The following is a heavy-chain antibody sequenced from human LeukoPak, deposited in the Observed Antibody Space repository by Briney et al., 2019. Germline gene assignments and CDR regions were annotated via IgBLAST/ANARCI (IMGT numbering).Heavy chain of an antibody. J-gene: IGHJ4*02. D-gene: IGHD5-12*01. CDR1: GYSFTSYW. CDR2: IYPSDSDT. CDR3: ARRGRRGYSGYDLLDY. Sequence: EESLQISCKGSGYSFTSYWIGWVRQMPGKGLEWMGIIYPSDSDTRYSPSFQGQVTISADKSISTAYLQWSNLKASDTAMYYCARRGRRGYSGYDLLDYWGQGTLVTVSS. V-gene: IGHV5-51*01.